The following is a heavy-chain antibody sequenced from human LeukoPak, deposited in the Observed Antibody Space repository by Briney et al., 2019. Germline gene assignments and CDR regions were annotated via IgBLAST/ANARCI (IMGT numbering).Heavy chain of an antibody. CDR1: GGSISSYY. D-gene: IGHD3-22*01. Sequence: PSETLSLTCTVSGGSISSYYWSWIRQPPGKGLEWIGYIYYSGSTNYNPSLKSRVTISVDTSKNQFSLKLSSVTAADTAVYYCARDRYDSGTRDDAFDIWGQGTMVTVSS. V-gene: IGHV4-59*01. J-gene: IGHJ3*02. CDR3: ARDRYDSGTRDDAFDI. CDR2: IYYSGST.